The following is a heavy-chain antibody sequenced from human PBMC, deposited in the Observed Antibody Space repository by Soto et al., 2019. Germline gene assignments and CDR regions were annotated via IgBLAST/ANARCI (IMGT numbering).Heavy chain of an antibody. CDR1: GGSFSGYY. CDR3: ARGGGSGGYDWGQDDYFDE. D-gene: IGHD5-12*01. V-gene: IGHV4-34*01. J-gene: IGHJ4*02. CDR2: INHSGST. Sequence: APETLSLTCAVYGGSFSGYYWSWIRQPPGKGLEWIGEINHSGSTNYNPSLKSRVTISVDTSKNQFSLKLSSVTAADTAGYYCARGGGSGGYDWGQDDYFDESGQGNPVTV.